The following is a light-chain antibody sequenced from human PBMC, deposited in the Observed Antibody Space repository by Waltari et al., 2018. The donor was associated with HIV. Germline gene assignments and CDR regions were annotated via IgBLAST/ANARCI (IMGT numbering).Light chain of an antibody. Sequence: DIVMTQSPDSLTVSLGERATINCTSSQSVLASSANQHYLAWYQQRPGQPPTLRIYLASSRESGVPDRFSGSGSGTDFAFTISSLQAEDVAVYYCQQYFLTPFTFGGGTKVEIK. V-gene: IGKV4-1*01. J-gene: IGKJ4*01. CDR2: LAS. CDR3: QQYFLTPFT. CDR1: QSVLASSANQHY.